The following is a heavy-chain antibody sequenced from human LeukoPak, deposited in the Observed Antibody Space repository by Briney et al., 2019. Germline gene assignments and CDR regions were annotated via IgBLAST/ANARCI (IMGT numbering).Heavy chain of an antibody. V-gene: IGHV3-30*18. J-gene: IGHJ6*02. Sequence: GGSLRLSCAASGFTFSTYAVHWVRQAPGKGLEWVAVISSGGSDKYHAGSVKGRFTISRDNSKNTLYLQMDSLRAEDTAVYYCAKDIVVVPAAIGYYYYYGMDVWGQGTTVTVSS. CDR2: ISSGGSDK. D-gene: IGHD2-2*01. CDR1: GFTFSTYA. CDR3: AKDIVVVPAAIGYYYYYGMDV.